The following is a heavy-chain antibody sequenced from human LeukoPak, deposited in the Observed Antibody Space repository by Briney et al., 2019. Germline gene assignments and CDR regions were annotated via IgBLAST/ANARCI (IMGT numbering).Heavy chain of an antibody. D-gene: IGHD3-10*01. CDR1: GYRFTNFW. CDR3: ARPSSRFGELSRFDY. V-gene: IGHV5-51*01. J-gene: IGHJ4*02. CDR2: IYPADSDT. Sequence: GESLQISCQGSGYRFTNFWIGWVRQMPGKGLEWMGIIYPADSDTRYSPSFQGQVTISADKSISTAYLQWGSLKASDSAMYYCARPSSRFGELSRFDYWGQGTLVTVSS.